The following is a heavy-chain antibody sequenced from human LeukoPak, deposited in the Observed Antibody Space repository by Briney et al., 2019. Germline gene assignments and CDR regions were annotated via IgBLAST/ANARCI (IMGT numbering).Heavy chain of an antibody. Sequence: ASVKVSCKASGYTFTGYHMHWVRQAPGRGLEWMGWISPNSGDTGFAQKFQGRVTMTRDTSISTAYLELSRLRSDDTAVYYCVRSGYNWGFDYWGQGTLVTVSS. CDR3: VRSGYNWGFDY. D-gene: IGHD1-1*01. V-gene: IGHV1-2*02. J-gene: IGHJ4*02. CDR1: GYTFTGYH. CDR2: ISPNSGDT.